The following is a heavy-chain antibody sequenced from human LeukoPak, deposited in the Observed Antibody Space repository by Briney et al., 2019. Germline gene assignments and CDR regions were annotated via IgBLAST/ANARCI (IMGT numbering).Heavy chain of an antibody. V-gene: IGHV3-48*01. CDR1: GFTFSSYS. CDR3: ARDQTAWRRASFCHDY. CDR2: ISGSRSTT. Sequence: PGGSLRLSCAASGFTFSSYSMNWVRQAPGKGLEWISYISGSRSTTYYADSVKGRFTISRDNSKNTLYLQMNSLRAEDTAVYYCARDQTAWRRASFCHDYWGQGTLVTVSS. J-gene: IGHJ4*02. D-gene: IGHD2-2*01.